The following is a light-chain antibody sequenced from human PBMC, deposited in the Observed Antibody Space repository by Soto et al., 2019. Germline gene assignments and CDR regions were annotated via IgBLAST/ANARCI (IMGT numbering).Light chain of an antibody. CDR1: QSISSW. CDR3: QQYNSYSRT. V-gene: IGKV1-5*03. CDR2: KAS. J-gene: IGKJ1*01. Sequence: DIQMTQSPSTLSASVGDIVTITCRASQSISSWLAWYQQKPGKAPTLLIYKASSLESGFPSRFSGSGSGTEFTLTISSLQPDDFATYYCQQYNSYSRTFGQGTKVEIK.